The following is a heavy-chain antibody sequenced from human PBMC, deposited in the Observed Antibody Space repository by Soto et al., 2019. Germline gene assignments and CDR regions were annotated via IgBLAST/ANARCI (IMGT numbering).Heavy chain of an antibody. J-gene: IGHJ4*02. V-gene: IGHV3-30-3*01. CDR3: GRCSSTRCHLGSDY. D-gene: IGHD2-2*01. Sequence: GGSLRLSCAASGFTFSSYAMTWVRQAPGKGLEWVALISYDGSNKYYADSVKGRFTISRDSSKNTLYLQMNSLRAADTAVYYCGRCSSTRCHLGSDYWGQGTLVTVSS. CDR1: GFTFSSYA. CDR2: ISYDGSNK.